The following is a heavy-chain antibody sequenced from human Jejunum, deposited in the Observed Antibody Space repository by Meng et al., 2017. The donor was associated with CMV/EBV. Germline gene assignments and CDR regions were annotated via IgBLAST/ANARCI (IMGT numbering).Heavy chain of an antibody. D-gene: IGHD6-6*01. V-gene: IGHV4-61*01. CDR3: ARVVLYHYGMDV. J-gene: IGHJ6*02. CDR2: IYYSGNT. CDR1: GASASSGSYF. Sequence: VSGASASSGSYFWSWIRQPPGKGLESIGYIYYSGNTNYNPSLKSRATISVDTSKNQFSLRLTSVTAADTAVYYCARVVLYHYGMDVWGHGTTVTVSS.